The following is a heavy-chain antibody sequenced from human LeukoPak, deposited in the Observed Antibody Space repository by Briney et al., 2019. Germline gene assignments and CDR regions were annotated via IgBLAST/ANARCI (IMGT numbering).Heavy chain of an antibody. J-gene: IGHJ4*02. CDR2: ISSDGTKT. CDR3: VRLTIMGATNY. CDR1: GFSFNTYW. D-gene: IGHD1-26*01. Sequence: GGSLRLSCAASGFSFNTYWMHWVRQAPGKGLVWVSYISSDGTKTAYADSVKGRFTISRDNANNTLYLQMNSLRAEDTALYYCVRLTIMGATNYWGQGTLVTVSS. V-gene: IGHV3-74*01.